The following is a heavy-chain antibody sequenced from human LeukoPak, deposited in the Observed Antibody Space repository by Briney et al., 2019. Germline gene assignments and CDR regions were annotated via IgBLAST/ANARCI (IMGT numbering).Heavy chain of an antibody. CDR1: GGSISSSNYY. CDR3: ARSRGYSYGTTFLDY. CDR2: IYYSGST. Sequence: SETLSLTCTVSGGSISSSNYYWGWIRQPPEKGLEWIGSIYYSGSTNYNPSLKSRVAISVDTSKTQFSLKLSSVTAADTAVYYCARSRGYSYGTTFLDYWSQGTLVTVSS. V-gene: IGHV4-39*07. J-gene: IGHJ4*02. D-gene: IGHD5-18*01.